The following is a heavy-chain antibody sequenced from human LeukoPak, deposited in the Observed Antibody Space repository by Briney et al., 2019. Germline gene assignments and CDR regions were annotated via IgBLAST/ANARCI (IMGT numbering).Heavy chain of an antibody. CDR1: GYTFTSYY. J-gene: IGHJ4*02. CDR2: INPSGGST. V-gene: IGHV1-46*01. CDR3: AKWSGNRPLYYFDY. D-gene: IGHD3-3*01. Sequence: ASVKVSCKASGYTFTSYYMHWVRQAPRQGLEWMGIINPSGGSTSYAQKFQGRVTMTRDTSTSTVYMELNSLRADDTAVYYCAKWSGNRPLYYFDYWGQGTLVTVSS.